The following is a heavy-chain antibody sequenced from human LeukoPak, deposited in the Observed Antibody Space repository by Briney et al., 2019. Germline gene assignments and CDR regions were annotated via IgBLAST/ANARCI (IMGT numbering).Heavy chain of an antibody. V-gene: IGHV4-4*07. CDR3: ARDAPGIWFGELWYYYYYMDV. D-gene: IGHD3-10*01. J-gene: IGHJ6*03. CDR1: GGSISSYY. Sequence: SETLSLTCTVSGGSISSYYWSWIRQPAGKGLEWIGRIYTSGSTNYNPSLKSRVTMSVDTSKNQFSLKLSSVTAADTAVYYCARDAPGIWFGELWYYYYYMDVWGKGTTVTISS. CDR2: IYTSGST.